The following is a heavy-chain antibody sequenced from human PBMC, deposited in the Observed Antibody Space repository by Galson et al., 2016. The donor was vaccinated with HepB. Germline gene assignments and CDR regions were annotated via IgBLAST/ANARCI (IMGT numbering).Heavy chain of an antibody. CDR2: ISSRGTYT. D-gene: IGHD6-6*01. Sequence: IRQAPGKGLECISYISSRGTYTNYADSVKGRFTISRDNAKNSLYLQMSNLRADDTAVYYCATTGTGLAARKFDYWGQGILVTVSS. V-gene: IGHV3-11*06. CDR3: ATTGTGLAARKFDY. J-gene: IGHJ4*02.